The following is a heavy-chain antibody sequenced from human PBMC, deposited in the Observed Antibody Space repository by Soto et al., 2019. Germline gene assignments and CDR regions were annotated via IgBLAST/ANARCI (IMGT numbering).Heavy chain of an antibody. CDR3: ARLDMVRGVMGGFDY. J-gene: IGHJ4*02. V-gene: IGHV4-59*08. Sequence: QVQLQESGPGLVKPSETLSLTCTVSGGSISSYYWSWIRQPPGKGLEWIGYIYYIGSPNYNPSLTSRVTISVDTSKNQFSLKLSSVTAADTAVYYCARLDMVRGVMGGFDYWGQGTLVTVSS. CDR2: IYYIGSP. D-gene: IGHD3-10*01. CDR1: GGSISSYY.